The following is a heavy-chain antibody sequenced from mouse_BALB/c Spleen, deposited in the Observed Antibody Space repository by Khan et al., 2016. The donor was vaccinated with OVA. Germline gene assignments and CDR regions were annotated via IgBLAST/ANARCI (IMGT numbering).Heavy chain of an antibody. CDR1: GYTFTNHG. CDR2: INTYTGEP. V-gene: IGHV9-1*02. CDR3: ARVYWYFDV. J-gene: IGHJ1*01. Sequence: QIQLVQSGPEPKKPGETVKISCKASGYTFTNHGMNWVKQAPGKGLKWMGWINTYTGEPTYADDFKGRFAFSLETSASTAYLQLNNLKNEDMATYFCARVYWYFDVWGAGTTVTVSS.